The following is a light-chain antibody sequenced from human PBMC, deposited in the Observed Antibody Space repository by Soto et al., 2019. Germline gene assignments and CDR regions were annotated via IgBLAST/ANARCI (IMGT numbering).Light chain of an antibody. J-gene: IGKJ5*01. CDR3: MQGTYWPIT. V-gene: IGKV2-30*02. CDR2: KVS. CDR1: QSLVHSDGIAY. Sequence: DVVLTQSPLSLPVTLGQPASISCRSNQSLVHSDGIAYFSWFQQRPGRSPRRLIYKVSNRDYGVPARFSGSGSGTDFALKISRVEAEDVGVYYCMQGTYWPITFGQGTRMEIK.